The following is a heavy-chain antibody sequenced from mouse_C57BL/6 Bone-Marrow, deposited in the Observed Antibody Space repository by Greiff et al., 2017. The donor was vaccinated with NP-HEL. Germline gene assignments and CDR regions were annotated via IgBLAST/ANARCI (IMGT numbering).Heavy chain of an antibody. J-gene: IGHJ3*01. Sequence: EVMLVESGGDLVKPGGSLKLSCAASGFTFSSYGMSWVRQTPDKRLEWVATISSGGSYTYYPDSVKGRFTISRDNAKNTLYLQMSSLKCEDTAMYYCASHYDYDVAWFAYWGRGNLVTVSA. V-gene: IGHV5-6*01. CDR1: GFTFSSYG. CDR3: ASHYDYDVAWFAY. D-gene: IGHD2-4*01. CDR2: ISSGGSYT.